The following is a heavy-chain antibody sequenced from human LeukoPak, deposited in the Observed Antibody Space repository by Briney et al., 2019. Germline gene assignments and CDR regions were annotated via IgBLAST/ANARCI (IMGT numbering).Heavy chain of an antibody. CDR3: ARGIIYLDY. CDR1: GFNVSINY. V-gene: IGHV3-53*04. Sequence: GGSLPLSCEASGFNVSINYITWVRPPPGKGLEWVSLIYGDGTTDYADSVKGRFHISRHNSKNTLYLQMNSLRAEDTAVYYCARGIIYLDYWGQGTLVSVSS. CDR2: IYGDGTT. J-gene: IGHJ4*02. D-gene: IGHD3-10*01.